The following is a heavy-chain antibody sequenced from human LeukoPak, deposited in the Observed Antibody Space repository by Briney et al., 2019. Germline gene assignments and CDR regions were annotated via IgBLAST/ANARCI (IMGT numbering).Heavy chain of an antibody. V-gene: IGHV4-34*01. CDR1: GGSFSGYY. CDR2: INHSGST. CDR3: ARAYCSCTSCYPYYFDY. D-gene: IGHD2-2*01. Sequence: PSETLSLTCAVYGGSFSGYYWSWIRQPPGKGLEWIGEINHSGSTNYSPSLKSRVTISVDTSKNQFSLKLSSVTAADTAVYYCARAYCSCTSCYPYYFDYWGQGTLVTVSS. J-gene: IGHJ4*02.